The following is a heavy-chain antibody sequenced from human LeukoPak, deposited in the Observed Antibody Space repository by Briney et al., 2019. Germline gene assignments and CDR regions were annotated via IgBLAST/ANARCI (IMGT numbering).Heavy chain of an antibody. Sequence: ASVKVSYKVAGYTLTELSMHWVRQAPGQGLEWMGWINPNSGGTNYAQKFQGRVTMTRDTSISTAYMELSRLRSDDTAVYYCARGGYCSGGSCLSLYNWFDPWGQGTLVTVSS. CDR1: GYTLTELS. V-gene: IGHV1-2*02. CDR2: INPNSGGT. J-gene: IGHJ5*02. D-gene: IGHD2-15*01. CDR3: ARGGYCSGGSCLSLYNWFDP.